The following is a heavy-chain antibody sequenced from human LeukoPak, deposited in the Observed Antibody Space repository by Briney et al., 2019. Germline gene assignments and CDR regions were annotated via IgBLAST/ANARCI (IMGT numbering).Heavy chain of an antibody. J-gene: IGHJ4*02. Sequence: GGSLRLSCAASGFTFSSYAMNWVRQAPGKGLEWVSTISGGGGSTYYADSVKGRFTISRENAKNTLYLQMNSLSAEDTAVYYCARSLVGATMFDYWGQGTLVTVSS. D-gene: IGHD1-26*01. V-gene: IGHV3-23*01. CDR1: GFTFSSYA. CDR3: ARSLVGATMFDY. CDR2: ISGGGGST.